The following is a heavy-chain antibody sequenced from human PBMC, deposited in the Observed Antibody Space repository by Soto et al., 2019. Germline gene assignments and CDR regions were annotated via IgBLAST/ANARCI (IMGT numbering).Heavy chain of an antibody. V-gene: IGHV1-18*01. CDR3: ARTKYSSGPGYYFDY. CDR1: GYTFTSYD. CDR2: ISAYNGNT. J-gene: IGHJ4*02. Sequence: ASVKVSCKASGYTFTSYDISWVRQAPGQGLEWMGWISAYNGNTNYAQKLQGRVTMTTDTSTSTAYMELRSLRSDDTAVYYCARTKYSSGPGYYFDYWGQGTPVTVSS. D-gene: IGHD6-19*01.